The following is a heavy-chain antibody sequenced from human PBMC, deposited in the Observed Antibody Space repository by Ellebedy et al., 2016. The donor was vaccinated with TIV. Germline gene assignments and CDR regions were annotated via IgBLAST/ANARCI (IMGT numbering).Heavy chain of an antibody. CDR3: VDSSGYKGGFDY. CDR1: GFTFSSYA. J-gene: IGHJ4*02. D-gene: IGHD3-22*01. CDR2: ISYDGSTK. Sequence: GESLKISCAASGFTFSSYAMHWVRQAPGKGLEWVAIISYDGSTKYYADSVKGRFTISRDNSKNTLYLQMNSLRAEDTAVYYCVDSSGYKGGFDYWGQGTLVTVSS. V-gene: IGHV3-30-3*01.